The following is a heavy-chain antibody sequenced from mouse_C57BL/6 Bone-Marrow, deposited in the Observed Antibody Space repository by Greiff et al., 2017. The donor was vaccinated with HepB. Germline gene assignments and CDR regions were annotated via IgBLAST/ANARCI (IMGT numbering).Heavy chain of an antibody. J-gene: IGHJ4*01. V-gene: IGHV1-19*01. CDR1: GYTFTDYY. Sequence: VQLQQSGPVLVKPGASVKMSCKASGYTFTDYYMNWVKQSHGKSLEWIGVINPYNGGTSYNQKFKGKATLTVDKSSSTAYMELNSLTSEDSAVYYCARKELSRAMDYWGQGTSVTVSS. CDR3: ARKELSRAMDY. CDR2: INPYNGGT.